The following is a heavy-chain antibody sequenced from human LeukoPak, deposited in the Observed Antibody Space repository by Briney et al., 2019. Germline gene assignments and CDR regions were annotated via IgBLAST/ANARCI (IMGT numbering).Heavy chain of an antibody. J-gene: IGHJ5*02. CDR1: GYTFTGYY. CDR3: ARAARAYGSGTRWFDP. V-gene: IGHV1-2*02. Sequence: ASVKVSCKASGYTFTGYYMHWVRQAPGQGLEWMGWINPNSGGTNYAQKFQGRVTMTRDTSISTAYMELSRLRSDDTAVYYCARAARAYGSGTRWFDPWGQGTLVTVSS. D-gene: IGHD3-10*01. CDR2: INPNSGGT.